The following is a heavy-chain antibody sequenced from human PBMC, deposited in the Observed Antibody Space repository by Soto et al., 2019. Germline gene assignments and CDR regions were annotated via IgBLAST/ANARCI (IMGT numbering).Heavy chain of an antibody. Sequence: SETLSLTCTVSGGSISSGDYYWSWIRQPPGKGLEWIGYIYYSGSTYYNPSLKSRVTISVDTSKNQFSLKLSSVTAADTAVYYCASEQEGYYLDYWGQGTLVTVSS. V-gene: IGHV4-30-4*01. CDR3: ASEQEGYYLDY. CDR1: GGSISSGDYY. J-gene: IGHJ4*02. CDR2: IYYSGST.